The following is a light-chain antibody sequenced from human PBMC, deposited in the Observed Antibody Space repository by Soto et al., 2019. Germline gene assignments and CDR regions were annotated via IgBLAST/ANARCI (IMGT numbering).Light chain of an antibody. J-gene: IGKJ1*01. CDR3: QQFDSYPWT. V-gene: IGKV1-13*02. CDR2: DAS. CDR1: QGIGSA. Sequence: AIPLTQSPSSLSASVGDRVTITCRASQGIGSALAWYQQKPGKGPKLLMYDASTLETGVPSRFSGSGSGTDFTLTVSSLQPEDFATYYCQQFDSYPWTFGQGTKVEIK.